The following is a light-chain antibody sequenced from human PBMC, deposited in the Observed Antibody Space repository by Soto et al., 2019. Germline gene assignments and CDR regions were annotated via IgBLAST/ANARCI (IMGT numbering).Light chain of an antibody. CDR2: LGS. J-gene: IGKJ1*01. CDR3: MQALQTPWT. V-gene: IGKV2-28*01. Sequence: DIVMTQSPLSLPVTPGEPASISCRSSQSLLHSNGYNYLDWYLQKPGQSPQLLIYLGSNRASGVPARFSGSGSGTDFTLKISRVEAEDVGVYYCMQALQTPWTFGLGTKVEIK. CDR1: QSLLHSNGYNY.